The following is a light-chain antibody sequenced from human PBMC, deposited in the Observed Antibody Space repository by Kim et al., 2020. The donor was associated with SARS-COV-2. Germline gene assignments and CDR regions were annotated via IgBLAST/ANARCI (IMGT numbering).Light chain of an antibody. CDR3: QQFTGRT. Sequence: AIQLTQSPSSLSASVGDRVTITCRASQGISSALAWYQQKPGKAPKLLIYDASSLESGVPSRFSGSGSGTDFTLTISSLQPEDFATYYCQQFTGRTFGQGTKVDIK. J-gene: IGKJ1*01. V-gene: IGKV1-13*02. CDR2: DAS. CDR1: QGISSA.